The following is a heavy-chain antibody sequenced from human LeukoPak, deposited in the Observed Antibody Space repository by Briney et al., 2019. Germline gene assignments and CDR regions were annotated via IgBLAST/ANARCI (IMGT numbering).Heavy chain of an antibody. CDR1: GFPFSSYS. Sequence: GGSLRLSCAASGFPFSSYSMNWVRQAPGKGLEWVSSISSSSSYIYYADSVKGRFTISRDNAKNSLYLQMNSLRAEDTAVYYCAKDAGTTTMVWYYFDYWGQGTLVTVSS. CDR2: ISSSSSYI. J-gene: IGHJ4*02. D-gene: IGHD5-18*01. V-gene: IGHV3-21*01. CDR3: AKDAGTTTMVWYYFDY.